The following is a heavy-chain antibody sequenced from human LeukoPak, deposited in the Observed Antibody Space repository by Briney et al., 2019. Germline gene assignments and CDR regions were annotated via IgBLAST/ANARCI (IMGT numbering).Heavy chain of an antibody. CDR1: GFTFRDSA. Sequence: GGSLRLSCAASGFTFRDSAMHWVRHVPGKGLEWVSSISWNSDNIDYVDSVKGRFTISRDNAKNSLYLQMNSLRPEDTAFYYCAKEGSVCTNGVCRYFDFWGQGALVTVSS. D-gene: IGHD2-8*01. CDR2: ISWNSDNI. V-gene: IGHV3-9*01. CDR3: AKEGSVCTNGVCRYFDF. J-gene: IGHJ4*02.